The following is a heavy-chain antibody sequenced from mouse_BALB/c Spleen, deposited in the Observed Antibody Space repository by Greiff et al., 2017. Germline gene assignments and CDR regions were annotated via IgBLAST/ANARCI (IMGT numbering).Heavy chain of an antibody. D-gene: IGHD1-1*01. CDR3: ARKDTTVVEAMDY. CDR2: INPGSGGT. V-gene: IGHV1-54*01. J-gene: IGHJ4*01. Sequence: VQGVESGAELVRPGTSVKVSCKASGYAFTNYLIEWVKQRPGQGLEWIGVINPGSGGTNYNEKFKGKATLTADKSSSTAYMQLSSLTSDDSAVYFCARKDTTVVEAMDYWGQGTSVTVSS. CDR1: GYAFTNYL.